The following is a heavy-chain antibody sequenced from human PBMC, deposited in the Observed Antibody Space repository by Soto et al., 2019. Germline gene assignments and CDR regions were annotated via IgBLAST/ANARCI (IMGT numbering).Heavy chain of an antibody. CDR1: GYTFTRYY. J-gene: IGHJ5*02. CDR3: ARANYIVVVVAAPSPNWFDP. Sequence: ASGKVSCKASGYTFTRYYMHWGRQAPGQGVEWLGIINPSGGSTSYAQKFQGRVTMTRDTSTSTVYMELSSLRSEDTAVYYCARANYIVVVVAAPSPNWFDPWGQGTLVTVSS. CDR2: INPSGGST. V-gene: IGHV1-46*01. D-gene: IGHD2-15*01.